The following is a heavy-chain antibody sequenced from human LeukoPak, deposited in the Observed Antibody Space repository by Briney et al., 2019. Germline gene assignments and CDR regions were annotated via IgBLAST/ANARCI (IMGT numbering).Heavy chain of an antibody. CDR2: IYSSGSA. CDR1: GASINNNF. CDR3: ARHRDYYDT. Sequence: KASETLSLTCTVSGASINNNFWTWIRQPPGKGLEWIGYIYSSGSANYNPSLKSRVIISGDTSKNQISLNLTSVTAADTAVYFCARHRDYYDTWGHGTLVTVSP. V-gene: IGHV4-59*08. D-gene: IGHD3-22*01. J-gene: IGHJ4*01.